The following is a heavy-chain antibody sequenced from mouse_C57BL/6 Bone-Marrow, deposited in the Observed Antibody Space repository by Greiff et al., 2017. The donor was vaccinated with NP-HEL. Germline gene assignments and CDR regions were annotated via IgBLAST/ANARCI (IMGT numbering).Heavy chain of an antibody. CDR1: GFTFSDYG. CDR3: ARGIYGKWAY. V-gene: IGHV5-17*01. CDR2: ISSGSSTI. Sequence: EVNVVESGGGLVKPGGSLKLSCAASGFTFSDYGMHWVRQAPEKGLEWVAYISSGSSTIYYADTVKGRFTISRDNAKNTLFLQMTSLRSEDTAMYYCARGIYGKWAYWGQGTLVTVSA. J-gene: IGHJ3*01. D-gene: IGHD2-1*01.